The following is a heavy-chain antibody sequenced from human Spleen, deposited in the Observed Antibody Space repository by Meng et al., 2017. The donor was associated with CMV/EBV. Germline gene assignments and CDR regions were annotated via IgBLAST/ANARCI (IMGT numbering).Heavy chain of an antibody. Sequence: VQLVACGEGVQRLGSSVKASCKALGGTFRSYGISWVRQAPGQGREWMGWIIPIFGTANYAQKFQGRVTITAAESTSTAYMELSRLRSEDTAVYYCARDCTYSTSLRYFDLWGRGTLVTVSS. D-gene: IGHD4-11*01. CDR1: GGTFRSYG. V-gene: IGHV1-69*12. CDR2: IIPIFGTA. J-gene: IGHJ2*01. CDR3: ARDCTYSTSLRYFDL.